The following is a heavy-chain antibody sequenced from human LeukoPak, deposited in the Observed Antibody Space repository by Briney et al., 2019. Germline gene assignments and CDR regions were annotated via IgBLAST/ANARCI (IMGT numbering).Heavy chain of an antibody. D-gene: IGHD6-6*01. Sequence: SETLSLTCTVSGGSISSSSYYWGWIRQPPGKGLEWIGSIYYSGSTYYNPSLKSRVTISVDTSKNQFSLKLSSVTAADTAVYYCARSPYSSSFQWFDPWGQGTLVTVSS. CDR3: ARSPYSSSFQWFDP. CDR2: IYYSGST. J-gene: IGHJ5*02. CDR1: GGSISSSSYY. V-gene: IGHV4-39*07.